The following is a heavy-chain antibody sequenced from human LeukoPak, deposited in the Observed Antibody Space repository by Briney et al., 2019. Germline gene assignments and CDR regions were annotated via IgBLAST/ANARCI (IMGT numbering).Heavy chain of an antibody. D-gene: IGHD5-18*01. CDR3: ARTTEGGYTYDYFYYYYMDV. Sequence: PSETLSLTCTVFGGSISSGSYYWSWIRQPAGKGLEWIGRIYTSGSTNYNPSLKSRVTISVDTSKNQFSLKLSSVTAADTAVYYCARTTEGGYTYDYFYYYYMDVWGKGTTVTISS. J-gene: IGHJ6*03. CDR2: IYTSGST. CDR1: GGSISSGSYY. V-gene: IGHV4-61*02.